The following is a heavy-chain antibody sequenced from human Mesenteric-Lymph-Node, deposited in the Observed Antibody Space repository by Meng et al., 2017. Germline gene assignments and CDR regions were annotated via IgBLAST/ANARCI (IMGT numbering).Heavy chain of an antibody. Sequence: GESLKISCAASGFTFSSYWMSWVRQAPGKGLEWVSAISGSGGSTYYADSVKGRFTISRDNSKNTLYLQMNSLRAEDTAVYYCANDHSSYYYYCGMDVWGQGTTVTVSS. D-gene: IGHD2-21*01. CDR3: ANDHSSYYYYCGMDV. CDR2: ISGSGGST. J-gene: IGHJ6*02. CDR1: GFTFSSYW. V-gene: IGHV3-23*01.